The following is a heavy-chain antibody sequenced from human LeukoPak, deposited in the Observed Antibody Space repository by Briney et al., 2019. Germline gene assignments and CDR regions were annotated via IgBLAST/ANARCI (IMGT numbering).Heavy chain of an antibody. CDR3: AKDHSLEMATG. CDR2: ISGSGGST. V-gene: IGHV3-23*01. CDR1: GFTFSSYA. Sequence: GGSLRLSCAASGFTFSSYAMSWVRQAPGKGLEWVSAISGSGGSTYYADSVKGRFTISRDNPKNTLYLQMSSLRAEDTAVYYCAKDHSLEMATGWGQGTLVTVSS. J-gene: IGHJ4*02. D-gene: IGHD5-24*01.